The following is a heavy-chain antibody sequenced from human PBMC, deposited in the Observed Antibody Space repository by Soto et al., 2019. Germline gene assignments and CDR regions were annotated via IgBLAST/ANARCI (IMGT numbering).Heavy chain of an antibody. V-gene: IGHV4-39*01. D-gene: IGHD2-21*02. CDR1: GGSISSSSYF. J-gene: IGHJ5*02. Sequence: QLQLQESGPGLVKPSETLSLTCTVSGGSISSSSYFWGWIRQPPGKGLEWIGSIYYSGSTYYNPSLKSRVTVSVDTSKNQFALKLGSLTAADTAVYYCARHASDFWFDPWGQGTLVTVSS. CDR3: ARHASDFWFDP. CDR2: IYYSGST.